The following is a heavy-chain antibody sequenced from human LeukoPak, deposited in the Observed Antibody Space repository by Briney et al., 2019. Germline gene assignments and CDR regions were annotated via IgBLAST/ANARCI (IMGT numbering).Heavy chain of an antibody. J-gene: IGHJ4*02. CDR1: GGSIGRSY. CDR2: IYHSGST. CDR3: RRFVRGPDVVNPFDY. V-gene: IGHV4-59*05. Sequence: PSETLSLTCTVSGGSIGRSYWSWIRQPPLTGLDSIGSIYHSGSTYYNPSLKSRVTISVDTSKNQFSLKLSSVTAADTADCARRRFVRGPDVVNPFDYWGQGTLVTVSS. D-gene: IGHD2-21*01.